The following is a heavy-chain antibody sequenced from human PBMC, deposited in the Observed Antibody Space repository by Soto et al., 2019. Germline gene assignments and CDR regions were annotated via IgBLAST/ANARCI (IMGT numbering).Heavy chain of an antibody. Sequence: TCGVAEGYISSGGYYRSRKKQPPGKGLEWIGYIYHSGSTYYNPSLKSRVTISVDRSKNQFSLKLSSVTAADTAAYYCARDLGGYDAFDIWGQGTMVTVSS. V-gene: IGHV4-30-2*01. CDR3: ARDLGGYDAFDI. D-gene: IGHD3-16*01. J-gene: IGHJ3*02. CDR1: EGYISSGGYY. CDR2: IYHSGST.